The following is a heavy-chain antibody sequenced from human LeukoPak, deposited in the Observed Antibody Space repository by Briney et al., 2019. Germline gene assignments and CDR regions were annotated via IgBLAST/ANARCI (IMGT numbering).Heavy chain of an antibody. CDR1: GYSFTSYW. Sequence: PGESLKISCKGSGYSFTSYWIGWVRQMPGKGLEWMGIIYPGDSDTRYSPSFQGQVTISADKSISTAYLQWSSLKASDTAMYYCASHKGYSYGTSAFDIWGQGTMVTVSS. D-gene: IGHD5-18*01. V-gene: IGHV5-51*01. CDR2: IYPGDSDT. J-gene: IGHJ3*02. CDR3: ASHKGYSYGTSAFDI.